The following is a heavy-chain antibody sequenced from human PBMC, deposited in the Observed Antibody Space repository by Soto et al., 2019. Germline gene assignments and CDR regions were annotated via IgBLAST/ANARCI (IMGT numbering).Heavy chain of an antibody. J-gene: IGHJ5*02. CDR1: GGSINSSSYF. D-gene: IGHD6-19*01. Sequence: SEALSLTCSVSGGSINSSSYFWGWVRQPPGKGLEWIGSIYYSGSTYYNPSLRSRVTISVDTSKNQFSLKLSSVTAADTAVFYCARHYSSGSRNWFDPWGQGTLVTVSS. CDR3: ARHYSSGSRNWFDP. V-gene: IGHV4-39*01. CDR2: IYYSGST.